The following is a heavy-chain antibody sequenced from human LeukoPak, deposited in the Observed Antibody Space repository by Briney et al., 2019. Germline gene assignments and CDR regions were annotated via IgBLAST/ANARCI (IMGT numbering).Heavy chain of an antibody. CDR3: ARGAGYNSFDY. J-gene: IGHJ4*02. Sequence: SETLSLXCAVYGGSFSGYYWSWIRQPPGKGLEWIGEINHSGSTNYNPSLKSRVTISVDTSKNQFSLKLSSVTAADTAVYYCARGAGYNSFDYWGQGTLVTVSS. V-gene: IGHV4-34*01. D-gene: IGHD5-24*01. CDR2: INHSGST. CDR1: GGSFSGYY.